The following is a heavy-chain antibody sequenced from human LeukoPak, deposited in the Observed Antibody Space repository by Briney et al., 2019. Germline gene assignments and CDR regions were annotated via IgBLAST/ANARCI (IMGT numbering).Heavy chain of an antibody. V-gene: IGHV1-24*01. D-gene: IGHD6-13*01. Sequence: GASVKVSCKVSGYTLTELSMHWVRQAPGKGLEWMGGFDPEDGETIYAQKFQGRVTMTEDTSTDTAYMELSSLRSEDTAVYYCASLSWDSSTWSQDHWGQGALVTVSS. CDR2: FDPEDGET. CDR3: ASLSWDSSTWSQDH. J-gene: IGHJ4*02. CDR1: GYTLTELS.